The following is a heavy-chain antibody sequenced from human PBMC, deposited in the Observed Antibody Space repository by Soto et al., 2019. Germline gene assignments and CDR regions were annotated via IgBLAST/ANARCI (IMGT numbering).Heavy chain of an antibody. J-gene: IGHJ5*02. CDR1: GFSLSNARMG. V-gene: IGHV2-26*01. CDR3: ARIRDYDFWSGYYGIDP. Sequence: SGPTLVNPTETLTLTCTVSGFSLSNARMGVSWIRQPPGKALEWLAHIFSNDEKSYSTSLKSRLTISKDTSKSQVVLTMTNMDPVDTATYYCARIRDYDFWSGYYGIDPWDQGTLVTVSS. D-gene: IGHD3-3*01. CDR2: IFSNDEK.